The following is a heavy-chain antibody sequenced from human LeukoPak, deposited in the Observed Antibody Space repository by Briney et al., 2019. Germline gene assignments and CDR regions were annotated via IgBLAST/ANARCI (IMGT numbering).Heavy chain of an antibody. J-gene: IGHJ4*02. Sequence: PGGSLRLSCAASGFNFNIYAIHWVRQAPGKGLEWVAIISYDGSNRYYADSVKGRFTISRDNSKNTLYLQMSSLRVEDTAVYYCVREPTTTSDFWGQGTLVTVSS. CDR1: GFNFNIYA. CDR2: ISYDGSNR. D-gene: IGHD1-26*01. V-gene: IGHV3-30*04. CDR3: VREPTTTSDF.